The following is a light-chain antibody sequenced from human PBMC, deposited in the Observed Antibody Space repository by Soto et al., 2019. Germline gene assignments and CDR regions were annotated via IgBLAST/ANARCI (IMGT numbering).Light chain of an antibody. CDR2: GAS. CDR1: QSVSSN. V-gene: IGKV3-15*01. Sequence: EIVMTQSPATLSVSPGERATLSCRASQSVSSNLAWYQQKPGQAPRLLIYGASTRATGIPARFSGSGSGTEFPLTLSSLRSEDFAVYSCQQYNNCPPLTFGGGTKVEIK. CDR3: QQYNNCPPLT. J-gene: IGKJ4*01.